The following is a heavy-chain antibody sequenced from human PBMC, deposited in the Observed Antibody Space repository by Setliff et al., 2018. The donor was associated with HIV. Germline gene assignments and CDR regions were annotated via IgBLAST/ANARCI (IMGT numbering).Heavy chain of an antibody. CDR1: GYSISSGYY. CDR3: ASLISFYYFDY. V-gene: IGHV4-38-2*01. J-gene: IGHJ4*02. D-gene: IGHD3-3*01. Sequence: PSETLSLTCAVSGYSISSGYYWGWIRQPPGKGLEWIGSIYHSGSTYYNPSLKSRVTISVDTSKNQFSLKLSSVTAADTAVYYCASLISFYYFDYWGQGTLVTVSS. CDR2: IYHSGST.